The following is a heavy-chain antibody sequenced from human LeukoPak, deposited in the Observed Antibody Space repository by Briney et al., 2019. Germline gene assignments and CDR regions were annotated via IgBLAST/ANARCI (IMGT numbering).Heavy chain of an antibody. J-gene: IGHJ5*01. CDR2: ISWDGNPN. V-gene: IGHV3-43D*03. Sequence: GGSLRLACAASGFSSDDFAMHWVRQVPGRGLEWVSIISWDGNPNYYADSVKGRLTISRENNRNFVYLQMNSLRTEDTAFYYCAKNFRSYYDSSGDPGNWFDSWGQGTLVTVSS. CDR3: AKNFRSYYDSSGDPGNWFDS. CDR1: GFSSDDFA. D-gene: IGHD3-22*01.